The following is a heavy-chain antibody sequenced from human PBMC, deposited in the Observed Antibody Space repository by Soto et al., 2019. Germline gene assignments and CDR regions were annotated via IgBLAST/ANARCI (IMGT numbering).Heavy chain of an antibody. J-gene: IGHJ4*02. Sequence: PGGSLRLSCAASGFTCSTYAMQWVRQAPGKGLEWVAVISYDGSNKYYADSVKGRFTISRDNSKNTLYLQMNSLRAEDTAVYYCARDRPSPYCSSTSCSSYFDYWGQGTLVTVSS. V-gene: IGHV3-30-3*01. CDR2: ISYDGSNK. D-gene: IGHD2-2*01. CDR3: ARDRPSPYCSSTSCSSYFDY. CDR1: GFTCSTYA.